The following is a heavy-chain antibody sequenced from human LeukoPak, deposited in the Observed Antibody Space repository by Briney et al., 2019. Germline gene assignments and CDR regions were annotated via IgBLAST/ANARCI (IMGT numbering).Heavy chain of an antibody. Sequence: PGRSLRLSCAASGFTFDDYAMHWVRQAPGKGLEWVSGISWNSGSIGYADSVKGRFTISRDNAKNSLYLQMNSLRAEDTALYYCAKGIRSKLDVWGQGTTVTVSS. J-gene: IGHJ6*02. V-gene: IGHV3-9*01. CDR2: ISWNSGSI. CDR1: GFTFDDYA. CDR3: AKGIRSKLDV.